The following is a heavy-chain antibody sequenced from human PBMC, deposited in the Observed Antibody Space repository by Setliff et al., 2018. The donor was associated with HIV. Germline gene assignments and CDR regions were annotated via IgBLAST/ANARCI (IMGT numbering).Heavy chain of an antibody. Sequence: SETLSLTCTVSGDSIISSRNFWGWIRQPPGKGLEWIGNIHSSGSTYYNPSLKSRVFISVDLSINQFSLKLRSLTAADTAIYYCARDPRGLLSPVPRGYFDYWGQGALVTVSS. D-gene: IGHD3-22*01. CDR1: GDSIISSRNF. CDR2: IHSSGST. J-gene: IGHJ4*02. V-gene: IGHV4-39*02. CDR3: ARDPRGLLSPVPRGYFDY.